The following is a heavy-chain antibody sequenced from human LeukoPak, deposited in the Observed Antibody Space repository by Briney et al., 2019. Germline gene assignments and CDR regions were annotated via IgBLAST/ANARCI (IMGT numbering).Heavy chain of an antibody. V-gene: IGHV1-18*01. CDR3: AKVAGDRLDS. J-gene: IGHJ4*02. Sequence: ASVKVSCTASGYSSATYGFCWVRQAPGHGLEWMGWISANNGKTNFAQKFQGRVNMTTDTSTATAYMELTSLGPDDTAVYYCAKVAGDRLDSWGQGTLVTVSS. CDR2: ISANNGKT. D-gene: IGHD6-13*01. CDR1: GYSSATYG.